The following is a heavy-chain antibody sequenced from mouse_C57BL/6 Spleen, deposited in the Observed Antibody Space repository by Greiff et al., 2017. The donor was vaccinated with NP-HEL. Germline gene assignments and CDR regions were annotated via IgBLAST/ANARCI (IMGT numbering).Heavy chain of an antibody. Sequence: QVQLQQPGAELVRPGSSVKLSCKASGYTFTSYWMDWVKQRPGQGLEWIGNIYPSDSETHYNQKFKDKATLTVDKSSSTAYMELRSLTSEDTAVYYCARDLYYAMDYWGQGTSVTVSS. CDR3: ARDLYYAMDY. J-gene: IGHJ4*01. V-gene: IGHV1-61*01. CDR2: IYPSDSET. CDR1: GYTFTSYW.